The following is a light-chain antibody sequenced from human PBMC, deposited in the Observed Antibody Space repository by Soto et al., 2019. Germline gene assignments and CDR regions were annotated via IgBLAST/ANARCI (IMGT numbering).Light chain of an antibody. J-gene: IGKJ4*01. CDR3: QQRSTWPLT. CDR2: GAS. CDR1: QSVSSN. Sequence: ELVMTQAPATLSVSPGARATLSCRASQSVSSNLAWYQQKPGQATRLLIYGASTRATGIPDRVSGSGSGTEVTLTISSLQSEDFAVYDCQQRSTWPLTFGGGTKVDIK. V-gene: IGKV3-15*01.